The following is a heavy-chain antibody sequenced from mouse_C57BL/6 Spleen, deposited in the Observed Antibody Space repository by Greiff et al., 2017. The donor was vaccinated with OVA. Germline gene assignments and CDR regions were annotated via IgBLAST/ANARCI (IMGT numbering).Heavy chain of an antibody. V-gene: IGHV5-6*02. CDR3: ARHRASITAVVAFDY. D-gene: IGHD1-1*01. CDR1: GFTFSSYG. CDR2: LSSGGSYT. J-gene: IGHJ2*01. Sequence: EVKLVESGGDLVKPGGSLKLSCAASGFTFSSYGMSWVRQTPDKRLEWVATLSSGGSYTYYPDSVKGQFTISRDNAKNTLYLQMSSLKSEDTAMYYCARHRASITAVVAFDYWGQGTTLTVSS.